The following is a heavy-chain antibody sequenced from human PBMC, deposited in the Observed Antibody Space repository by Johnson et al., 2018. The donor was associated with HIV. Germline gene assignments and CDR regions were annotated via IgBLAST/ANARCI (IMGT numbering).Heavy chain of an antibody. CDR1: GFTFGDYA. V-gene: IGHV3-49*04. D-gene: IGHD6-13*01. CDR2: IRSKAYGGTT. CDR3: ARDDLGNPFSSYDAFDI. Sequence: VQLVESGGGLVQPGRSLRLSCTASGFTFGDYAMSWVRQATGKGLEWVGFIRSKAYGGTTEYAASVKGRFTISRDDSKSIAYLQMNSLRAEDTAVYYCARDDLGNPFSSYDAFDIWGQGTMVTVSS. J-gene: IGHJ3*02.